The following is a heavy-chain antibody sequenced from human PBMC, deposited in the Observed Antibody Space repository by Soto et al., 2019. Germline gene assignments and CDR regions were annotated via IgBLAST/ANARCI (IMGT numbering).Heavy chain of an antibody. V-gene: IGHV1-18*01. CDR1: GYVFRGYG. D-gene: IGHD3-10*01. J-gene: IGHJ4*02. Sequence: ASLKFSCNASGYVFRGYGINWVLQLPGQGLEWMGWISAYNGNKKCAQKFQDRVTMTTDTSTSTAYMELRSLRSDDTAVYYCARDLDGSGSYFTDFWRQGSLVTVSS. CDR3: ARDLDGSGSYFTDF. CDR2: ISAYNGNK.